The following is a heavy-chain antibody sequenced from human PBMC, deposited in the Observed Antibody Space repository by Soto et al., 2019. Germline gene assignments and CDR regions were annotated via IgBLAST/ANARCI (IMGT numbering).Heavy chain of an antibody. CDR2: IYYSGST. D-gene: IGHD4-17*01. Sequence: QVQLQESGPGLVKPSQTLSLTCTVSGGSISSGGYYWSWIRQHPGKGLEWIGYIYYSGSTYYNPSLKSRLTISIDTSKKQFSLKLSSVTAADTAVYYCARDLSSTVTGHYYGMDVWGQGTTVTVSS. CDR1: GGSISSGGYY. CDR3: ARDLSSTVTGHYYGMDV. V-gene: IGHV4-31*03. J-gene: IGHJ6*02.